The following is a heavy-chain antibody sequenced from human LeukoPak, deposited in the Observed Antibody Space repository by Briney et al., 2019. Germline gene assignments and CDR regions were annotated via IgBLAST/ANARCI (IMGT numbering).Heavy chain of an antibody. CDR2: IYYSGST. CDR3: ARERSWTLVVVTTDAFDI. CDR1: GGSISSYY. V-gene: IGHV4-59*12. J-gene: IGHJ3*02. Sequence: SETLSLTCTVSGGSISSYYWSWIRQPPGKGLEWIGYIYYSGSTNYNPSLKSRVTISVDTSKNQFSLKLSSVTAADTAVYYCARERSWTLVVVTTDAFDIWGQGTMVTVSS. D-gene: IGHD3-22*01.